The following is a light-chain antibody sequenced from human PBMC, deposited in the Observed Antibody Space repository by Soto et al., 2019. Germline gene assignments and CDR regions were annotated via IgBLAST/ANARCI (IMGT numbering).Light chain of an antibody. CDR3: SSYTSSSFYV. J-gene: IGLJ1*01. CDR1: SSDVGGYNY. Sequence: QSALTQPASVSGSPGQSITISCTGTSSDVGGYNYFSCYQQHPGKAPQLMIYDVSKRPSGVSNRFSGSKSGNTASLTISGLHADDESDYYCSSYTSSSFYVFGTGTKLTVL. V-gene: IGLV2-14*01. CDR2: DVS.